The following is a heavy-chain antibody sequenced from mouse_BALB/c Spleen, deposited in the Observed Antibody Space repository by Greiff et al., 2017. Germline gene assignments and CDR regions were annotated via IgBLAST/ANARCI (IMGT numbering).Heavy chain of an antibody. V-gene: IGHV1-82*01. CDR1: GYAFSSSW. D-gene: IGHD2-10*01. J-gene: IGHJ2*01. Sequence: QVQLQQSGPELVKPGASVKISCKASGYAFSSSWMNWVKQRPGPGLEWIGRIYPGDGDTNYNGKFKGKATLTADKSSSTAYMQLSSLTSVDSAVYFCARSYYGNPFDYWGQGTTRTVSS. CDR2: IYPGDGDT. CDR3: ARSYYGNPFDY.